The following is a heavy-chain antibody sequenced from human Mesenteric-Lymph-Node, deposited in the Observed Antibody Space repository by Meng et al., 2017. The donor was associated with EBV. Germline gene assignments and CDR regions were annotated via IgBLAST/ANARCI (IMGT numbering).Heavy chain of an antibody. CDR2: ISGSGRGT. V-gene: IGHV3-23*01. J-gene: IGHJ4*02. CDR3: AKDPKYHDILSGPDY. D-gene: IGHD3-9*01. Sequence: GRLLESGGGMVQPGGSLRLSCAASGFTFQDYAMSWVRQAPGKGLEWVSGISGSGRGTNYADSVRGRFTISRVNSQNTVYLQMNSLRAEDTAVYFCAKDPKYHDILSGPDYWGQGTLVTVSS. CDR1: GFTFQDYA.